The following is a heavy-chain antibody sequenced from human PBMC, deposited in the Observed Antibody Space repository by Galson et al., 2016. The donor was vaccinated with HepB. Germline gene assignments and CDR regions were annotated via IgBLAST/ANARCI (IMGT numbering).Heavy chain of an antibody. CDR1: GFTFSSFS. CDR2: IHSSSSTI. Sequence: SLRLSCAASGFTFSSFSMNWVRQAPGKGLEWVSYIHSSSSTIYYADSVKGRFTISRDSARNSLYLQMNSLRAEDTAVYYRATYSGSYRLGYWGQGTLVTVSS. J-gene: IGHJ4*02. D-gene: IGHD1-26*01. V-gene: IGHV3-48*01. CDR3: ATYSGSYRLGY.